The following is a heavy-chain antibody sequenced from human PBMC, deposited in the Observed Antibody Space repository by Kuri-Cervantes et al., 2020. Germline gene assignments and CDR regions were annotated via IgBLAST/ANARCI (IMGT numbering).Heavy chain of an antibody. CDR3: ARNMVRVVVAPIHYYYYYGMDV. Sequence: GGSLRLSCAASGFTFSSYAMTWVRQTPGKWLEWVSSITGSGRDTYIADSVKGRFTISRDNPKNTLYLQMNSLSDEDTAVYYYARNMVRVVVAPIHYYYYYGMDVWGQGTTVTVSS. D-gene: IGHD2-15*01. J-gene: IGHJ6*02. V-gene: IGHV3-23*01. CDR1: GFTFSSYA. CDR2: ITGSGRDT.